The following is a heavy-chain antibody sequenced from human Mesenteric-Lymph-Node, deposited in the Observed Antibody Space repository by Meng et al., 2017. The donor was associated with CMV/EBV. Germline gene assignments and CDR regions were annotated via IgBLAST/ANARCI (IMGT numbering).Heavy chain of an antibody. Sequence: ISSGDYYWSWIRQPPGKGLEWIGYIYYSGSTYYNPSLKSRVTISVDTSKNQFSLKLSSVTAADTAVYYCARDRRYCSSTSCHGGWFDPRGQGTLVTVSS. J-gene: IGHJ5*02. V-gene: IGHV4-30-4*08. CDR1: ISSGDYY. CDR2: IYYSGST. D-gene: IGHD2-2*01. CDR3: ARDRRYCSSTSCHGGWFDP.